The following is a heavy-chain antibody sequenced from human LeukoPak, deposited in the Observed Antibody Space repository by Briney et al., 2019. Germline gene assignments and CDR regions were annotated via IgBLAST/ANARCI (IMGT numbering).Heavy chain of an antibody. CDR2: IRSTGSSV. J-gene: IGHJ4*02. D-gene: IGHD2-2*01. CDR3: ARVAGYCNSISNCYSDY. CDR1: GFTFSTYA. Sequence: GGSLRLSCAASGFTFSTYAMNWVRQAPGKGLEWVSSIRSTGSSVYYADSVKGRFTISRDNAKNSLYLQMNSLRAEDTAVYYCARVAGYCNSISNCYSDYWGQGTLVPVSS. V-gene: IGHV3-21*01.